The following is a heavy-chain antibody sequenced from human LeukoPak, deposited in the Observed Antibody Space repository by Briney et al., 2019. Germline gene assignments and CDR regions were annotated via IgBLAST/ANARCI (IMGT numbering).Heavy chain of an antibody. V-gene: IGHV1-69*13. Sequence: ASVKVSCKASGGTFSSYAISLVRQAPGQGLEWMGGIIPIFGTANYAQKFQGRVTITADESTSTAYMELSSLRSEDTAVYYCARRTGDYYYYYMDVWGKGTTVTVSS. CDR1: GGTFSSYA. CDR2: IIPIFGTA. J-gene: IGHJ6*03. CDR3: ARRTGDYYYYYMDV.